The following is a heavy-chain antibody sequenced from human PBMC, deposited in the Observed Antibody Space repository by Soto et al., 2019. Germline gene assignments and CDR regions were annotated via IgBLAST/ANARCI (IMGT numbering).Heavy chain of an antibody. Sequence: QVQLVESGGGVVQPGRSLRLSCAASGFTFSSYGIHWVRQAPGKGLEWVAVISYDGSDKYYADSVKGRFTISRDNYKNTLYLQMNSLRVEDTAVYYCARDPDLSGYYSDFDYWGQGTLVTVSS. CDR1: GFTFSSYG. V-gene: IGHV3-30*03. CDR3: ARDPDLSGYYSDFDY. J-gene: IGHJ4*02. CDR2: ISYDGSDK. D-gene: IGHD3-22*01.